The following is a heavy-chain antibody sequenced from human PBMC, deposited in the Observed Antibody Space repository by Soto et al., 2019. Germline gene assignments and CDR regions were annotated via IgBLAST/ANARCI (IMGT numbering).Heavy chain of an antibody. V-gene: IGHV3-30-3*01. CDR2: ISYDGSNK. D-gene: IGHD1-26*01. CDR1: GFTFSSYA. J-gene: IGHJ4*02. CDR3: ARDPRDSGSYPIDY. Sequence: QVQLVESGGGVVQPGRSLRLSCAASGFTFSSYAMHWVRQAPGKGLEWVAVISYDGSNKYYADSVKGRFTISRDNSKNTLYLQMNSLRAEDTAVYYCARDPRDSGSYPIDYWGQGTLVTVSS.